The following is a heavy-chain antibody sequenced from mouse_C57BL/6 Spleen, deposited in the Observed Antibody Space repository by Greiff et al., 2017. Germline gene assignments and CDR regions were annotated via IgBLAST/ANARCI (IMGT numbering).Heavy chain of an antibody. Sequence: VQLQQSDAELVKPGASVKISCKVSGYTFTDHTIHWMKQRPEQGLEWIGYIYPRDGSTKYNEKFKGKATLTVDKSSSTAYMQLNSLTSDDSAVYFCARSEWYDYDWFAYWGQGTLVTVSA. D-gene: IGHD2-4*01. CDR1: GYTFTDHT. CDR2: IYPRDGST. CDR3: ARSEWYDYDWFAY. J-gene: IGHJ3*01. V-gene: IGHV1-78*01.